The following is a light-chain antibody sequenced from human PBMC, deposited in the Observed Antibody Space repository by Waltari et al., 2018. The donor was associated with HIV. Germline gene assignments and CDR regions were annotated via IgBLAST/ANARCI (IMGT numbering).Light chain of an antibody. V-gene: IGLV1-51*01. J-gene: IGLJ3*02. CDR1: TSTLGANY. CDR2: GND. Sequence: QSVLTQPPSVSAAPGQKVTISCSGRTSTLGANYVSWYQQLPGTAPKLLIYGNDKRPSGIPDRFSGSKSGTSATLDITGVQSGDGADYYCETWENSLSAGVFGGGTKLTVL. CDR3: ETWENSLSAGV.